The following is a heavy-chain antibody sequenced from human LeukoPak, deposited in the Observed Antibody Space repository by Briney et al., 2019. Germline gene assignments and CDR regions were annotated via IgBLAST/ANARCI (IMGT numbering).Heavy chain of an antibody. J-gene: IGHJ5*02. Sequence: GESLKISCKGSGYSFTNYWIGWVRQMPGRGLEWMAIIHPSDSDIRYSPSFQGQVTISADRSISTAYLQWSSLKASDSAIYFCARRRSLAAAGTFDPWGQGTLVTVSS. CDR1: GYSFTNYW. CDR2: IHPSDSDI. V-gene: IGHV5-51*01. D-gene: IGHD6-13*01. CDR3: ARRRSLAAAGTFDP.